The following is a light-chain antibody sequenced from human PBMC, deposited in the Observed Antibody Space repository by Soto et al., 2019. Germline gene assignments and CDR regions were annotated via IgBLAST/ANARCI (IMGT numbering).Light chain of an antibody. CDR2: DAS. CDR3: QQRTKWRT. J-gene: IGKJ1*01. CDR1: QGVSSY. V-gene: IGKV3-11*01. Sequence: EIVLTQSPATLSSSPGERATLSFRASQGVSSYLAWYQQKPGQAPRLLIYDASNRATGIPARFSGSGSGTDFTLTISSLEPEDFAVYYCQQRTKWRTFGQGTKVDIK.